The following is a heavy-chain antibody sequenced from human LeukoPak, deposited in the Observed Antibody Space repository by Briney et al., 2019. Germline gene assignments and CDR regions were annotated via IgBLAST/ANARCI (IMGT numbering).Heavy chain of an antibody. D-gene: IGHD2-2*01. V-gene: IGHV3-23*01. J-gene: IGHJ4*02. CDR1: GFTSSSYA. CDR2: ITGSGDST. Sequence: PGGSLRLSCAASGFTSSSYAMTWVRQAPGKGLAWVSAITGSGDSTYYADSVKGRFTISRDNSKNTLYLQMNSLRAEDTAVYYCARATNYCSSTSCRVPPDYWGQGTLVTVSS. CDR3: ARATNYCSSTSCRVPPDY.